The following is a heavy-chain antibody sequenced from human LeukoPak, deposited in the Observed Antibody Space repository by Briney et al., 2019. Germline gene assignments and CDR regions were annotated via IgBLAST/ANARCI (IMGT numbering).Heavy chain of an antibody. J-gene: IGHJ4*02. D-gene: IGHD3-10*01. CDR3: ARTFMVRGVFDY. V-gene: IGHV1-3*01. CDR1: GYTFTSYA. CDR2: INAVNGNT. Sequence: ASVKVSCKASGYTFTSYAMHWVRQAPGQRLEWMGWINAVNGNTKYSQKFQGRVTITRDTSASTAYMELSSLRSEDTAVYYCARTFMVRGVFDYWGQGTLVTVSS.